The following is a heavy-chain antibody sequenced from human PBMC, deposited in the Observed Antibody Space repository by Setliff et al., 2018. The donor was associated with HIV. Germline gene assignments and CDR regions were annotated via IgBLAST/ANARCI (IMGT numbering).Heavy chain of an antibody. D-gene: IGHD6-19*01. V-gene: IGHV4-30-4*01. CDR3: ARPESSGWYYAFDI. Sequence: PSETLSLTCYVSGGSISSRDSSWTWIRQPPGKGLEWIAHIYSSGSPYYNPSLKSRLVISVDTSQNQFSLKLSSVTAADTAVYYCARPESSGWYYAFDIWGQGTMVTVSS. CDR2: IYSSGSP. J-gene: IGHJ3*02. CDR1: GGSISSRDSS.